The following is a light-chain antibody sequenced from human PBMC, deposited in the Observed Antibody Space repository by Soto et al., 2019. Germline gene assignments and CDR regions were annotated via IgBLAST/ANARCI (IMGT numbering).Light chain of an antibody. J-gene: IGLJ1*01. CDR1: SSDVGSYNL. V-gene: IGLV2-23*01. CDR3: CSYAGSSTYV. Sequence: QSALTQPASVSGSPGQSITISCTGTSSDVGSYNLVSWYQQHPGKAPKLMIYEGSKRPSGVSNRFSGSESGHTASLTISGFQAEDEADYYCCSYAGSSTYVFGTGTKVTVL. CDR2: EGS.